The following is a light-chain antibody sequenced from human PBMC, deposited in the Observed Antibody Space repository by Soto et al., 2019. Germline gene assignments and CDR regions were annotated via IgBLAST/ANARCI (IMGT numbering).Light chain of an antibody. J-gene: IGLJ3*02. CDR3: SSFVAGNNYWV. V-gene: IGLV2-8*01. Sequence: QSALTQPPSASGPPGRSVTISCTGTSSDVGGYDYVSWFQQHPGKAPKLIIYEVTKRPSGVPDRFSASKSGNTASLTVSGLQAEDEADYYCSSFVAGNNYWVFGGGTKVTVL. CDR1: SSDVGGYDY. CDR2: EVT.